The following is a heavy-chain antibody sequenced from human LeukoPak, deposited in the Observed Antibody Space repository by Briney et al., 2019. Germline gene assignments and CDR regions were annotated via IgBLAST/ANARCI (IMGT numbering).Heavy chain of an antibody. CDR1: GFTFSSYS. CDR2: ISPTTNYI. D-gene: IGHD6-19*01. J-gene: IGHJ4*02. V-gene: IGHV3-21*01. Sequence: GGSLRLSCAASGFTFSSYSMNWVRQAPGKGLEWVSSISPTTNYIYYADSVRGRFTISRDNAKNSLYLQMNSLRAEDTAVYYCARDRSGWYYFDYWGQGTLVTVSS. CDR3: ARDRSGWYYFDY.